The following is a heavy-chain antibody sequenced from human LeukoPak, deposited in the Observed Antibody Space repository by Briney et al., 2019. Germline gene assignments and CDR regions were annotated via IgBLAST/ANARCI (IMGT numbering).Heavy chain of an antibody. CDR3: ARSIAVAGTWALRYYGMDV. J-gene: IGHJ6*02. V-gene: IGHV1-69*13. CDR1: GGTFSSYA. CDR2: IIPIFGTA. Sequence: ASVKVSCTASGGTFSSYAIGWVRQAPGQGLEWMGGIIPIFGTANYAQKFQGRVTITADESTSTAYMELSSLRSEDTAVYYCARSIAVAGTWALRYYGMDVWGQGTTVTVSS. D-gene: IGHD6-19*01.